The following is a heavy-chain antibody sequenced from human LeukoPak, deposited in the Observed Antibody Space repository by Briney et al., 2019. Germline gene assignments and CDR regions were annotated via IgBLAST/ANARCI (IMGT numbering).Heavy chain of an antibody. V-gene: IGHV3-30-3*01. D-gene: IGHD3-16*02. CDR2: ISYDGSNK. J-gene: IGHJ4*02. CDR3: ASLHDYVWGSYRYGYDY. CDR1: GFTFSSYA. Sequence: GGSLRLSCAASGFTFSSYAMHWVRQAPGKGREWVAVISYDGSNKYYADSVKGRFTISRDNSKNTLYLQMDSLRAEDTAVYYCASLHDYVWGSYRYGYDYWGQGTLVTVSS.